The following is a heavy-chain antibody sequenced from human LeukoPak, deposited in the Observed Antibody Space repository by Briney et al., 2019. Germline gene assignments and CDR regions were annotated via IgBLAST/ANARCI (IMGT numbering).Heavy chain of an antibody. J-gene: IGHJ4*02. CDR3: ARRWAGTNPFDC. Sequence: SETLSLTCTVSGGSISSSSYYWGWIRQPPGKGLEWIGSIYYSGSTYYNPSLKSRVTISVDTSKNQFSLKLSSVTAADTAVYYCARRWAGTNPFDCWGQGTLVTVSS. CDR2: IYYSGST. V-gene: IGHV4-39*01. D-gene: IGHD1-1*01. CDR1: GGSISSSSYY.